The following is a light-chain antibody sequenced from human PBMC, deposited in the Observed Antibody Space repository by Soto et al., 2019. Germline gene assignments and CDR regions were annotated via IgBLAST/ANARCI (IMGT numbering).Light chain of an antibody. CDR2: AAS. CDR1: QSVTSSH. Sequence: ELVLTQSPGTLSLSPGERATLSCRASQSVTSSHLAWYQQKPGQAPRLLIYAASTRATGVPDRFSGSGSGTGFTLTFSRLEPEDVAVFYCQDFGSLPYTFGQGTKLQI. V-gene: IGKV3-20*01. CDR3: QDFGSLPYT. J-gene: IGKJ2*01.